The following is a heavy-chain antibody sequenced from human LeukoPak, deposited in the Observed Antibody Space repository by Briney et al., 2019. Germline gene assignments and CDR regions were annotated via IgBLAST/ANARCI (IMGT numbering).Heavy chain of an antibody. J-gene: IGHJ5*02. CDR2: INSDGSST. CDR1: GFTFSSYW. CDR3: ARGQYCSGGSCSGGWFDP. Sequence: GGSLRLSCAASGFTFSSYWMHWVRQAPGKGLVWVSRINSDGSSTIYADSVRGRFTNSRDNAKNTLYLQMNSLRAEDTAVYYCARGQYCSGGSCSGGWFDPWGQGTLVTVSS. D-gene: IGHD2-15*01. V-gene: IGHV3-74*01.